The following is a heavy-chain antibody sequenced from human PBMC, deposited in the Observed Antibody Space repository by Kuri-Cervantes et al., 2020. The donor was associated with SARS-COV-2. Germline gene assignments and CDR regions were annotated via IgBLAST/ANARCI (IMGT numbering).Heavy chain of an antibody. V-gene: IGHV4-38-2*02. D-gene: IGHD6-25*01. J-gene: IGHJ3*02. CDR3: ARDQMRPDAFDI. CDR1: GYSISSGYY. Sequence: GSLRLSCAVSGYSISSGYYWGWIRQPPGKGLEWIGSIYHSGSTYYNPSLKSRVTISVDTSKNQFSLKLSSVTAADTAVYYCARDQMRPDAFDIWGQGTMVTVSS. CDR2: IYHSGST.